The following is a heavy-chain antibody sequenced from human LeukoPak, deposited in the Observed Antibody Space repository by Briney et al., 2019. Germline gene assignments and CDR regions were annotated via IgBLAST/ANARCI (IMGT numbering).Heavy chain of an antibody. CDR1: GFTFSSYA. CDR3: ARRAGGYSHPYDY. V-gene: IGHV3-23*01. J-gene: IGHJ4*02. CDR2: ISGSGGST. D-gene: IGHD4-23*01. Sequence: GGSLRLSCAASGFTFSSYAMSWVRQAPGKGLEWVSAISGSGGSTYYADSVKGRFTISRDNSKNTLYLQMNSLRAEDAAVYYCARRAGGYSHPYDYWGQGILVTVSS.